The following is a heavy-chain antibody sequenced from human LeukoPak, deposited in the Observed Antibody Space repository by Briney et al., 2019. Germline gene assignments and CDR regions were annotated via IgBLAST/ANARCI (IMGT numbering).Heavy chain of an antibody. Sequence: PGGSLRLSCAASGLTFSSYGMHWVRQAPGKGLEWVAVISYDGSNKYYADSVKGRFTISRDNSKNTLYLQMNSLRAEDTAVYYCAKDSGEYSGSYFAFDYWGQGTLVTVSS. D-gene: IGHD1-26*01. CDR1: GLTFSSYG. J-gene: IGHJ4*02. CDR3: AKDSGEYSGSYFAFDY. CDR2: ISYDGSNK. V-gene: IGHV3-30*18.